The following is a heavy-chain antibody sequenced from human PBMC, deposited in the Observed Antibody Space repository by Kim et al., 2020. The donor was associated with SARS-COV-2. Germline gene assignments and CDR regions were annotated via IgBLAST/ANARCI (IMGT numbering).Heavy chain of an antibody. CDR2: IYYSGST. CDR1: GGSISSYY. Sequence: SETLSLTCTVSGGSISSYYWSWIRQPPGKGLEWIGYIYYSGSTNYNPSRKSRVTISVDTSKNQFSLKLSSVTAADTAVYYCARDRVDYSNYYYGMDVWGQGTTVTVSS. J-gene: IGHJ6*02. V-gene: IGHV4-59*13. D-gene: IGHD4-4*01. CDR3: ARDRVDYSNYYYGMDV.